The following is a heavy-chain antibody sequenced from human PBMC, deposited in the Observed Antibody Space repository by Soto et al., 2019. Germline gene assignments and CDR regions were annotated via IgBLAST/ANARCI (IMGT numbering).Heavy chain of an antibody. CDR1: GYTLTELS. CDR2: FDPEDGET. J-gene: IGHJ4*02. Sequence: ASVKVSCKVSGYTLTELSMHWVRQAPGKGLEWMGGFDPEDGETIYAQKFQGRVTMTEDTSTDTAYMELSSLRSEDTAVYYCATVLQWDSSGYWSYGYWGQGTLVTVSS. V-gene: IGHV1-24*01. D-gene: IGHD3-22*01. CDR3: ATVLQWDSSGYWSYGY.